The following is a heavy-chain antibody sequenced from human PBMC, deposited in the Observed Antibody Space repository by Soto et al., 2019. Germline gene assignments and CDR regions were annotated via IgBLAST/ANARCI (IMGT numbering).Heavy chain of an antibody. D-gene: IGHD2-21*01. V-gene: IGHV4-59*01. J-gene: IGHJ6*04. CDR3: ARFVTGRWSFLHV. Sequence: SETLSLTCTVSGGSISSYYWSWIRQPPGKGLEWIGYIYYSGSTNYNPSLKSRVTISVDTSKNQFSLKLSSVTAADTAVYYCARFVTGRWSFLHVWGKGTTVTVSS. CDR1: GGSISSYY. CDR2: IYYSGST.